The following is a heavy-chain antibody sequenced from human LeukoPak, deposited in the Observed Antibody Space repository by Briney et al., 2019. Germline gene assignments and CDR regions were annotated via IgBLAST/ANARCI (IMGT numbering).Heavy chain of an antibody. V-gene: IGHV1-69*04. CDR1: GGTLSNYA. J-gene: IGHJ4*02. D-gene: IGHD3-22*01. CDR2: IIPVLGVT. Sequence: GASVKVSCKASGGTLSNYAIIWVRQAPGQGLEWMGRIIPVLGVTIYAQKFQGRLTFTADKFTGSAYMDLSGLRSEDTAVYYCARLIGHDSGDFWGQGTLVTASA. CDR3: ARLIGHDSGDF.